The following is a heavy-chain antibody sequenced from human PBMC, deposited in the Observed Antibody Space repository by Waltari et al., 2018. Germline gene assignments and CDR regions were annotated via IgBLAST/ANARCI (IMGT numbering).Heavy chain of an antibody. J-gene: IGHJ4*02. CDR1: AYPISSGFY. CDR3: ARDRGAADYIDY. V-gene: IGHV4-38-2*02. CDR2: IYHSGNT. Sequence: QVQLQESGPGLVKPSETLSLTCVVSAYPISSGFYWGWIRQPPGKGLEWIGSIYHSGNTYHNPSLKSRVTLSVDTSKNQFSLKLISVTAADTAVYYCARDRGAADYIDYWGQGTLVTVSS. D-gene: IGHD3-10*01.